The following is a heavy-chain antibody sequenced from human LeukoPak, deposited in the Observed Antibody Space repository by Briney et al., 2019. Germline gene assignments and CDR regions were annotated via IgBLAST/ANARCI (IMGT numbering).Heavy chain of an antibody. CDR1: GFTFSTSS. D-gene: IGHD3-22*01. J-gene: IGHJ4*02. CDR3: ARVYHYDSSGYYGY. V-gene: IGHV3-21*01. CDR2: ISSSSSYI. Sequence: GGSLRLSCAASGFTFSTSSMSWVRQAPGKGLQWVSSISSSSSYIYYADSVKGRFTISRDNAKNSLYLQMNSLRAEDTAVYYCARVYHYDSSGYYGYWGQGTLVTVSS.